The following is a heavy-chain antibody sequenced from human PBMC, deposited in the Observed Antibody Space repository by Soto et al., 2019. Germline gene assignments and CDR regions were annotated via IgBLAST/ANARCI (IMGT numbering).Heavy chain of an antibody. CDR2: LDPEDGET. V-gene: IGHV1-69-2*01. CDR1: GYIFTDYY. D-gene: IGHD6-6*01. J-gene: IGHJ2*01. CDR3: ATASSIGGRLWYFDL. Sequence: EVQLVQSGAEVKKPGATVKISCKVSGYIFTDYYVYWVQQAPGKGLEWMGFLDPEDGETMYAEKFQGRITITPDTSTETAYMELSSLRSEDTAVYYCATASSIGGRLWYFDLWGRGTLVTVSS.